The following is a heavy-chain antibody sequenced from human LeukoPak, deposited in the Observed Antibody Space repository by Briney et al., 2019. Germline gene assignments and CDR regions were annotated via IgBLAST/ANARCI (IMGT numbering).Heavy chain of an antibody. J-gene: IGHJ4*02. CDR3: ARLAFEYSSSFHFDY. CDR2: IYPADSTA. CDR1: GYSFTTYW. Sequence: GESLKISCKASGYSFTTYWIGWVRQLPGKGLEWMGIIYPADSTAHYSPSFQGQVTISVDKSINTAYLQWSRLKASDTAMYYCARLAFEYSSSFHFDYWGQGTLVTVSS. D-gene: IGHD6-6*01. V-gene: IGHV5-51*01.